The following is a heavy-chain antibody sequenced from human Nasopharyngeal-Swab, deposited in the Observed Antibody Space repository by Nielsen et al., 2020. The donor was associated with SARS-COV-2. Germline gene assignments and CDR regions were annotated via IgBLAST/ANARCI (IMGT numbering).Heavy chain of an antibody. V-gene: IGHV3-9*01. J-gene: IGHJ4*02. CDR1: GFTFDDYA. Sequence: GGSLRLSCAASGFTFDDYAMHWVRQAPGKGLEWVSGISWNSGSIGYADSVKGRFTISRDNAKNSLYLQMNSLRAGDTAVYYCAREIWSGSFLDYWGQGTLVTVSS. CDR2: ISWNSGSI. CDR3: AREIWSGSFLDY. D-gene: IGHD1-26*01.